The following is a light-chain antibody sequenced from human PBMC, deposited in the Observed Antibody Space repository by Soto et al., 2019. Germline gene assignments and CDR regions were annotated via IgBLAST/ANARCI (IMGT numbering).Light chain of an antibody. CDR1: SSDVGGYNA. CDR2: GVN. Sequence: QSVLTQPASVSGSPGQSITLSCTGTSSDVGGYNAVSWYQQHPGKAPKLMIFGVNERPSGVSNRFSGSKSGNTASLTISGLQAEDEAYYYCASYATGGAYVFGTATKLTVL. CDR3: ASYATGGAYV. J-gene: IGLJ1*01. V-gene: IGLV2-14*01.